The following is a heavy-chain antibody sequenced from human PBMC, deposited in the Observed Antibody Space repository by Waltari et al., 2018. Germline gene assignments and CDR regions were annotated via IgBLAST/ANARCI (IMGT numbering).Heavy chain of an antibody. CDR3: ANDVRDFWSPYYFQY. CDR1: GFTFSIYA. CDR2: SSCNGGTT. Sequence: EVQLVESGGGLVQPGGSLRLSCAASGFTFSIYAMSWVRQAPGKGLEWVSGSSCNGGTTYYADSVKGRFTISRDNSKNTLYLQMNSLRAEDTAVYYCANDVRDFWSPYYFQYWGRGTLVTVSS. V-gene: IGHV3-23*04. J-gene: IGHJ4*02. D-gene: IGHD3-3*01.